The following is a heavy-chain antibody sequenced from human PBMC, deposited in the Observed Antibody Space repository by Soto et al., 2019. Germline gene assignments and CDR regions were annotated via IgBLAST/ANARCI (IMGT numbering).Heavy chain of an antibody. CDR1: GFTVSNNY. Sequence: EVQLVESGGGLVQPGGALRLSCAASGFTVSNNYISWVRQAPGKGLEWVSVIHSGGNTYYADSVKGRFTISRDNSKNTLYLQMNSLRVEDTAVYYCARGGGGAPVAHWGQGTLVTVSS. J-gene: IGHJ4*02. D-gene: IGHD3-10*01. V-gene: IGHV3-66*01. CDR2: IHSGGNT. CDR3: ARGGGGAPVAH.